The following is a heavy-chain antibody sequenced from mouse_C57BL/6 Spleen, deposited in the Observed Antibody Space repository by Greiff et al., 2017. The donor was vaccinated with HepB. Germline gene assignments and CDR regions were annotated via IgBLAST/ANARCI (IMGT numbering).Heavy chain of an antibody. Sequence: QVQLQQSGAELVRPGASVKLSCKASGYTFTDYYINWVKQRPGQGLEWIARIYPGSGNTYYNEKFKGKATLTAEKSSITAYMQLSSLTSEDSAVYDCARKGDDDGASWFAYWGQGTLVTVSA. CDR2: IYPGSGNT. D-gene: IGHD2-4*01. CDR1: GYTFTDYY. V-gene: IGHV1-76*01. J-gene: IGHJ3*01. CDR3: ARKGDDDGASWFAY.